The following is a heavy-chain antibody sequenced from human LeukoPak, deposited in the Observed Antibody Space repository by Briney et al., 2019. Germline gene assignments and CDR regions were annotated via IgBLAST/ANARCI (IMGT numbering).Heavy chain of an antibody. D-gene: IGHD1-26*01. CDR3: ARHGSGSSTFGY. Sequence: SETLSLTCSVSGGSISSYYWSWIRQPPGKGLEWIGYIYYSGSTSYNPSLKSRVTISVDASKNQFSLKLSSVTAAGTAVYYCARHGSGSSTFGYWGQGTLVTVSS. J-gene: IGHJ4*02. CDR1: GGSISSYY. CDR2: IYYSGST. V-gene: IGHV4-59*08.